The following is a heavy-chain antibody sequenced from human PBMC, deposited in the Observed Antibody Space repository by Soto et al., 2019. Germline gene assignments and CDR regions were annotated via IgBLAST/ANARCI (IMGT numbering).Heavy chain of an antibody. CDR3: ARAVDFLSPYYYYYYMDV. D-gene: IGHD3-3*01. Sequence: EVQLVESGGGLVQPGGSLRLSCAASGFTFSSYWMSWVRQAPGKGLEWVANIKQDGSEKYYVDSVKGRFTISRDNAKNSLCLQMNSLRPEDTAVYYCARAVDFLSPYYYYYYMDVWGKGTTVTVSS. CDR2: IKQDGSEK. J-gene: IGHJ6*03. V-gene: IGHV3-7*01. CDR1: GFTFSSYW.